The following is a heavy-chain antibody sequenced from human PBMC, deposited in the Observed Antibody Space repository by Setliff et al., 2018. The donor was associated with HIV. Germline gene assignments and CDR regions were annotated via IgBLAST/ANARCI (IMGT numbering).Heavy chain of an antibody. CDR3: AKHLSPGSGWYSKARGMDV. V-gene: IGHV5-51*01. J-gene: IGHJ6*02. Sequence: PGESLKISCKGSGYSFTSYWIGWVRQMPGKGLEWMGIIYPGDSDTRYSPSFQGRVTISADKSISTAYLQWSSLKASDTAMYYCAKHLSPGSGWYSKARGMDVWGQGTTVTVSS. CDR1: GYSFTSYW. D-gene: IGHD6-19*01. CDR2: IYPGDSDT.